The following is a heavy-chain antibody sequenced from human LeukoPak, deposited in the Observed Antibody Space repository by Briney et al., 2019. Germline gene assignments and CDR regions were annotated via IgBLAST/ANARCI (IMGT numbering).Heavy chain of an antibody. Sequence: SETLSLTCTVSGGSISSYYWSWIRQPPGKRLEWIGYIYYSGSTNYNPSLKSRVTISVDTSKNQFSLKLSSVTAADTAVYYCARGDGYNSFYYYYGMDVWGQGTTVTVSS. J-gene: IGHJ6*02. CDR2: IYYSGST. CDR3: ARGDGYNSFYYYYGMDV. V-gene: IGHV4-59*01. CDR1: GGSISSYY. D-gene: IGHD5-24*01.